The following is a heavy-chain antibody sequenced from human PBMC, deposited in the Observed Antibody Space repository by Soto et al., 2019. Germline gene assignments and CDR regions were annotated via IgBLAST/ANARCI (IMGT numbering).Heavy chain of an antibody. CDR3: ARAGSYDSSGYYLFY. D-gene: IGHD3-22*01. Sequence: DLEWIGYIYYSGSTYYNPSLKSRVTISVDTSKNQFSLKLSSVTAADTAVYYCARAGSYDSSGYYLFYWGQGTLVTVSS. CDR2: IYYSGST. V-gene: IGHV4-31*02. J-gene: IGHJ4*02.